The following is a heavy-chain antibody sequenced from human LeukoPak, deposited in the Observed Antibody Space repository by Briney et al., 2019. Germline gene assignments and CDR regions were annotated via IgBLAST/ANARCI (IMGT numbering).Heavy chain of an antibody. CDR3: AKSSDYDYVWGSYRLRGAFDY. D-gene: IGHD3-16*01. CDR2: ISGSGGST. CDR1: GFTFSSYD. Sequence: GGSLRLSCAASGFTFSSYDMSWVRQAPGKGLECVSAISGSGGSTYYADSVKGRFTISRDNSKNTLYLQMNSLRAEDTAVYYCAKSSDYDYVWGSYRLRGAFDYWGQGTLVTVSS. V-gene: IGHV3-23*01. J-gene: IGHJ4*02.